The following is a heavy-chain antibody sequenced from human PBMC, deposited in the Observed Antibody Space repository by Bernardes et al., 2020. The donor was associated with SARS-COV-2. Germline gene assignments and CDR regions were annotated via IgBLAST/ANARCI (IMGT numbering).Heavy chain of an antibody. J-gene: IGHJ4*02. V-gene: IGHV3-7*01. CDR2: IKGDGSQR. Sequence: SLIPSCAASGFTFSTYWMSWVRQAPGQGLEWVANIKGDGSQRSSVDFVRGRFTVSRDNTKNLLYLQMDSLRAEDTAVYYCARIDEETGRDYWGQGTLVTVSA. CDR3: ARIDEETGRDY. CDR1: GFTFSTYW. D-gene: IGHD1-26*01.